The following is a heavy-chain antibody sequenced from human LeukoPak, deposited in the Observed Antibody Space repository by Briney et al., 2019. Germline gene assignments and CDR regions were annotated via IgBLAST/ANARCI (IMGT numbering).Heavy chain of an antibody. CDR2: INPKNGGT. Sequence: ASVKVSCKASGYTFTGDYIHWVRQAPGQGLDWMGWINPKNGGTNYAQKFRGRVPITRDTSISTAYMELSSLRSDDTAVYYCARDMGELRLDYWGQGTLVTVSS. CDR1: GYTFTGDY. D-gene: IGHD3-16*01. J-gene: IGHJ4*02. CDR3: ARDMGELRLDY. V-gene: IGHV1-2*02.